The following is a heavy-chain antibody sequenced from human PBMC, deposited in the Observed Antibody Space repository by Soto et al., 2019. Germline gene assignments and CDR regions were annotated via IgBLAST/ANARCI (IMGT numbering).Heavy chain of an antibody. Sequence: PGGSLRLSCAASGFTFSSYWMHWVRQAPGKGLVWVSRINSDGSSTNYADSVKGRFTISRDNAKNTLYLQMNSLRAEDTAVYYCASLMTTVTDYYYYGMDVWGQGTTVTVSS. CDR2: INSDGSST. V-gene: IGHV3-74*01. CDR3: ASLMTTVTDYYYYGMDV. CDR1: GFTFSSYW. J-gene: IGHJ6*02. D-gene: IGHD4-17*01.